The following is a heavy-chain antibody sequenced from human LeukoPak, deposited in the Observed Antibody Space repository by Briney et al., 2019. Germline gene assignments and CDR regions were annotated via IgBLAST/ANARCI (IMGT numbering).Heavy chain of an antibody. J-gene: IGHJ5*02. Sequence: PGGSLRLSCAASGFTFSSYGMHWVRQAPGKGLEWVAVIWYDGSNKYCADSVKGRFTISRDNSKNMLYLQVNSLRAEDTAVYYCARARNDYDSSGFSALDLWGQGTLVTVSS. CDR2: IWYDGSNK. D-gene: IGHD3-22*01. CDR3: ARARNDYDSSGFSALDL. V-gene: IGHV3-33*01. CDR1: GFTFSSYG.